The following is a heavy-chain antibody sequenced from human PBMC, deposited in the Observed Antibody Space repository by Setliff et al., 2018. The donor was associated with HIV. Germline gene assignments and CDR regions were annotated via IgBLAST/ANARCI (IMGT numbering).Heavy chain of an antibody. CDR2: VYYTGST. D-gene: IGHD3-10*01. Sequence: LSLTCTVSGASISLIAYYWGWVRQPPGKGLEWIGSVYYTGSTFYNPSLKSLKGRVTISVDTSKNQFSLKLISVTAADTAIYFCARQGNAIYGEVDSWGQGTRVTVS. CDR1: GASISLIAYY. J-gene: IGHJ5*01. V-gene: IGHV4-39*01. CDR3: ARQGNAIYGEVDS.